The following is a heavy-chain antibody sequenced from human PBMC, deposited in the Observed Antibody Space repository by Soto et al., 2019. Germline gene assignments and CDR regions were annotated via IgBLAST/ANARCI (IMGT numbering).Heavy chain of an antibody. CDR3: ARAGYSSGWAGAFDYFDY. Sequence: TCTVSGGSISSYYWSWIRQPPGKGLEWIGYTYYSGSTNYNPSLKSRVTISVDTSKNQFSLKLSSVTAADTAVYYCARAGYSSGWAGAFDYFDYWGQGTPVTVSS. CDR2: TYYSGST. V-gene: IGHV4-59*01. D-gene: IGHD6-19*01. CDR1: GGSISSYY. J-gene: IGHJ4*02.